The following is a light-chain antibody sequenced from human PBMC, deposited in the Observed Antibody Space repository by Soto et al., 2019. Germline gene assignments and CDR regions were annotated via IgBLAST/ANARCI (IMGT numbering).Light chain of an antibody. CDR2: DDD. J-gene: IGLJ2*01. CDR1: SSNIGGNS. CDR3: SSYAGDNAGGDNYII. V-gene: IGLV1-51*01. Sequence: QSVMTQPPSVSAAPGQRVTISCSGSSSNIGGNSVSWYQQLPGTAPKLLIYDDDKRPSGIPDRFSGSKSGNTASLTVSGLQADDEAEYYCSSYAGDNAGGDNYIIFGGGTKLTVL.